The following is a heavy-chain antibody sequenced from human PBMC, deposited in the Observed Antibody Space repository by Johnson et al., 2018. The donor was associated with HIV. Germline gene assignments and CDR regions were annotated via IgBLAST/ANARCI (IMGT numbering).Heavy chain of an antibody. V-gene: IGHV3-23*04. CDR3: AKAVCREYSGPGCAFDI. D-gene: IGHD1-26*01. J-gene: IGHJ3*02. CDR2: ITCGGGNT. Sequence: VQLVESGGGVVRPGGSLRLSCAASGFTFGSYAMSWVRQAPGKGLEWVSAITCGGGNTYYADSVKGRFTISRDNSKNTLYLQMNSLRAEDTAVDYCAKAVCREYSGPGCAFDIWGQGTMVTVSS. CDR1: GFTFGSYA.